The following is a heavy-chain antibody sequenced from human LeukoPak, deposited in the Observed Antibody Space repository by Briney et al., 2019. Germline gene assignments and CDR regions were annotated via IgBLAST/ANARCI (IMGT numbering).Heavy chain of an antibody. D-gene: IGHD2-15*01. Sequence: PGGSLRLSCAASGFTFSSFAMSWVRRAPGKGLEWVSGISGSVSRTNYADSVKGRFTISRDNSKNTLYLQMNSLRADDAAVHYCARKGSSVVDTTRPFDIWGPGTMVTVS. CDR1: GFTFSSFA. V-gene: IGHV3-23*01. CDR2: ISGSVSRT. CDR3: ARKGSSVVDTTRPFDI. J-gene: IGHJ3*02.